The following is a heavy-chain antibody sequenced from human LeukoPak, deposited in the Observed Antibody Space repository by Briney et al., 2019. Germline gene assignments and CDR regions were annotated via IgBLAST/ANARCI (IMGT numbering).Heavy chain of an antibody. J-gene: IGHJ3*02. CDR2: INHSGST. D-gene: IGHD6-19*01. Sequence: PSETLSLTCAVYGGSFSGYYWSWIRQPPGKGLEWIGEINHSGSTNYNPSLKSRVTISVDTSKNQFSLKLSSVTAADTAVYYCARGVVAVETGAFDIWGQGTMVTVSS. CDR3: ARGVVAVETGAFDI. CDR1: GGSFSGYY. V-gene: IGHV4-34*01.